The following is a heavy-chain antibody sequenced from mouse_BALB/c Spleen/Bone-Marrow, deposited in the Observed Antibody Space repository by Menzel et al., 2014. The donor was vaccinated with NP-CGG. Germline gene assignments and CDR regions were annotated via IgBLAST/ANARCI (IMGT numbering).Heavy chain of an antibody. CDR2: IDPANGNT. V-gene: IGHV14-3*02. CDR1: GFNIKDTY. J-gene: IGHJ4*01. Sequence: VQLQQSGAELVKPGASVKLSCTASGFNIKDTYMHWVKQRPEQGLEWIGRIDPANGNTKYDPKFQGKTTITADTSSNTAYLQLSSLTSEDTAVYYRARWEYYAMDYWGRGASVTVSS. CDR3: ARWEYYAMDY. D-gene: IGHD4-1*01.